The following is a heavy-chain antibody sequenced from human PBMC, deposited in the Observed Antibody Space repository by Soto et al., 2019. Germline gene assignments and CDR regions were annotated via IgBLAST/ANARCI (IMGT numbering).Heavy chain of an antibody. Sequence: PGGSLRLSCAASRSTFSTYAMTWVRQAPGKGLEWVSAISASGGTTYYADSVKGRFTISRDNSKNALYLQMNSLRAEDTGVYYCAKDRSSNGFYYYSMDVWGQGTTVTVSS. CDR1: RSTFSTYA. V-gene: IGHV3-23*01. CDR2: ISASGGTT. CDR3: AKDRSSNGFYYYSMDV. D-gene: IGHD4-4*01. J-gene: IGHJ6*02.